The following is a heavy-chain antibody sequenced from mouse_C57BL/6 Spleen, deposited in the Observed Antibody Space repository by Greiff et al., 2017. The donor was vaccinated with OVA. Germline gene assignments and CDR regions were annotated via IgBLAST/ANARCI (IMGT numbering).Heavy chain of an antibody. J-gene: IGHJ3*01. CDR1: GFTFSDYY. V-gene: IGHV5-16*01. Sequence: EVKLVESEGGLVQPGSSMKLSCTASGFTFSDYYMPWVRQVPEKGLEWVANINYDGSRTYYLDSFKSRFIISRDNAKIKRYLQMSRLKSEDAATYYCARDGYSSEGFAYWGQGTLVTVSA. CDR3: ARDGYSSEGFAY. D-gene: IGHD2-5*01. CDR2: INYDGSRT.